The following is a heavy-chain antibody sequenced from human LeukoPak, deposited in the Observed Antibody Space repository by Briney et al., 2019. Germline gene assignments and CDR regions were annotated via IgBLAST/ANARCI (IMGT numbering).Heavy chain of an antibody. D-gene: IGHD3-10*01. V-gene: IGHV1-69*01. Sequence: SVKVSCKASVGTFSSYAISWVRQAPGQGLEWMGGIIPIFGTANYAQKFQGRVTITADESTSTAYMELSSLRSEDTAVYYCARASPPYYGSGSYSCSDYCGQGTLVTVSS. CDR3: ARASPPYYGSGSYSCSDY. J-gene: IGHJ4*02. CDR1: VGTFSSYA. CDR2: IIPIFGTA.